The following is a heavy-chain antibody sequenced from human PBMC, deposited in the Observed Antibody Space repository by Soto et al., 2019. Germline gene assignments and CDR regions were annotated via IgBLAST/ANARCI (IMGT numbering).Heavy chain of an antibody. Sequence: SETLSLTCSVSGGSVSEYFWSWIRQSPGKGLEWIGYIYYLGSTDYNPSLKGRVTISVDTSKRQFSLRLTSVTSADTAVYYSARDGYDGSGSPYPAYWGPETQVEVSS. D-gene: IGHD3-10*01. CDR1: GGSVSEYF. V-gene: IGHV4-59*02. J-gene: IGHJ4*02. CDR3: ARDGYDGSGSPYPAY. CDR2: IYYLGST.